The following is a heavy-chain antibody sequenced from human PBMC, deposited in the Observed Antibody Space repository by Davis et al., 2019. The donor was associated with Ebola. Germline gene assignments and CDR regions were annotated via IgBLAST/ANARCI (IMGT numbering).Heavy chain of an antibody. CDR3: AADCSAGVCYEV. CDR2: TVVGSGST. CDR1: GFTLSNSA. J-gene: IGHJ1*01. Sequence: AASVKVSCKASGFTLSNSAVQWVRQARGQPLEWIGWTVVGSGSTNYAQKFQERVTITRDMSTSTAYMELSSLRSEDTAVYYCAADCSAGVCYEVWGQGTLVTVPS. D-gene: IGHD2-8*02. V-gene: IGHV1-58*01.